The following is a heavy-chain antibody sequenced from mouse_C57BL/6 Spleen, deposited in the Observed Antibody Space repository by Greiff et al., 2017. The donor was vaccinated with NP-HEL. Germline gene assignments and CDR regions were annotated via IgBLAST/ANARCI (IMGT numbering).Heavy chain of an antibody. CDR2: ILPGSGST. CDR1: GYTFTGYW. Sequence: QVQLQQSGAELMKPGASVKLSCKATGYTFTGYWIEWVKQRPGHGLEWIGEILPGSGSTNYNEKFKGKATFTADTSSNTAYMQLSSLTTEVSAIYFCASPQIYDGYYWFAYWGQGTLVTVSA. J-gene: IGHJ3*01. D-gene: IGHD2-3*01. V-gene: IGHV1-9*01. CDR3: ASPQIYDGYYWFAY.